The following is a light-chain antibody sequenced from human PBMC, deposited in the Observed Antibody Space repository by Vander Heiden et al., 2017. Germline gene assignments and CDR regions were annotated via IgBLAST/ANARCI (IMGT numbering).Light chain of an antibody. Sequence: QAVLTQPSSLSASLGASASLTCTLRSGINVGTYRIHWYQQKPGSPPQFLLRYRSDSDKQQGSGVSSRFSGFKDAAANAGILPISGLQSEDEADYYCWIWHNSDWVFGGGTKLTVL. CDR3: WIWHNSDWV. J-gene: IGLJ3*02. V-gene: IGLV5-45*03. CDR2: YRSDSDK. CDR1: SGINVGTYR.